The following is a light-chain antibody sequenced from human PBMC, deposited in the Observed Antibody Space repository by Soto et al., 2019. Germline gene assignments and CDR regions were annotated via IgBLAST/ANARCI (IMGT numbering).Light chain of an antibody. J-gene: IGLJ2*01. CDR3: QSYDSSTVV. V-gene: IGLV6-57*04. Sequence: NFMLTQPHSMSESPGKTVTISCTRSSGSIASNDVQWYQQRPGSAPTTVIYENNQRPSGVPDRFSGSTDGSSNSASLTISGLQTEDEADYYRQSYDSSTVVFGGGTKLTVL. CDR2: ENN. CDR1: SGSIASND.